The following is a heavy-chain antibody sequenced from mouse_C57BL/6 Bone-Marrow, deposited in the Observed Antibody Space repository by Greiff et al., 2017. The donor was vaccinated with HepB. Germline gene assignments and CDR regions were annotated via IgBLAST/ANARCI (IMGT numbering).Heavy chain of an antibody. J-gene: IGHJ2*01. Sequence: EVKLMESGEGLVKPGGSLKLSCAASGFTFSSYAMSWVRQTPEKRLEWVAYISSGGDYIYYADTVKGRFTISRDNARNTLYLQMSSLKSEDTAMYYCTRGDYYGSSYDYWGQGTTLTVSS. V-gene: IGHV5-9-1*02. CDR1: GFTFSSYA. CDR2: ISSGGDYI. D-gene: IGHD1-1*01. CDR3: TRGDYYGSSYDY.